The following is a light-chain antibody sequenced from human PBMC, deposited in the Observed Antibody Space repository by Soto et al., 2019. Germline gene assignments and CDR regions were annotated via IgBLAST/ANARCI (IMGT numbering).Light chain of an antibody. CDR1: QGINNF. Sequence: DIQMTQSPSPLSASVGDRVTITCRASQGINNFLAWYQQKPGKAPKLLIYAASGLQSGVPSRFSGRGSGTEFTLTISSLQPEDFAAYYCQQANSYPLTFGRGTKVDIK. CDR2: AAS. J-gene: IGKJ4*01. CDR3: QQANSYPLT. V-gene: IGKV1-9*01.